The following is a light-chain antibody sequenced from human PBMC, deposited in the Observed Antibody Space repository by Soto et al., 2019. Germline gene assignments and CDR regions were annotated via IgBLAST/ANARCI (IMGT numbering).Light chain of an antibody. V-gene: IGKV1-9*01. CDR3: QQLNSFPLT. CDR1: QDFSNY. CDR2: VAS. J-gene: IGKJ4*01. Sequence: DIQLTQSPSFLSASMGDRVTITCRASQDFSNYLAWYQQKPGKAPKLLMYVASTLQSGVPSRFSGSGSGTKFTLTISSLQPEDFATYYRQQLNSFPLTFGGGTKVDIK.